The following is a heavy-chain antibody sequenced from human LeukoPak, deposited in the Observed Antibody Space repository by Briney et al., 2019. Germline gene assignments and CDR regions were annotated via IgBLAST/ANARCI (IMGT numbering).Heavy chain of an antibody. CDR2: IIPIFGTA. Sequence: ASVKVSCKASGGTFSSYAISWVRQAPGQGLEWMGGIIPIFGTANYAQKFQGRVTITADESTSTACMELSSLRSEDTAVYYCARYYYDSSGYYLFDYWGQGTLVTVSS. D-gene: IGHD3-22*01. CDR1: GGTFSSYA. J-gene: IGHJ4*02. CDR3: ARYYYDSSGYYLFDY. V-gene: IGHV1-69*13.